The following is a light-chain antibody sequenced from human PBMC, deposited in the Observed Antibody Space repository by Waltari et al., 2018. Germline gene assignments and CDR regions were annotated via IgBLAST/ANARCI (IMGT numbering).Light chain of an antibody. V-gene: IGKV3-11*01. J-gene: IGKJ4*01. CDR1: EDISIF. Sequence: ETVLTQSPATLSLSPGERATLSCRASEDISIFLAWYQQKPGQAPRLLIYDASNRATGIPARFSGSGSGTDFTRTISSLEPEDFALYYCQQRRNWPPLTFGGGTKVE. CDR3: QQRRNWPPLT. CDR2: DAS.